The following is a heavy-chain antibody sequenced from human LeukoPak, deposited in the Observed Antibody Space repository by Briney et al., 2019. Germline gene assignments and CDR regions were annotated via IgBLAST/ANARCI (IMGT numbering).Heavy chain of an antibody. CDR1: GFTFTSSA. Sequence: SVKVSCKASGFTFTSSAMQWVRQARGQRLEWIGWIVVGSGNTNYAQKFQERVTITRDMSTSTTYMELSSLRSEDTAVYYCGADLTMVRGVPRWFDPWGQGTLVTVSS. D-gene: IGHD3-10*01. V-gene: IGHV1-58*02. CDR2: IVVGSGNT. CDR3: GADLTMVRGVPRWFDP. J-gene: IGHJ5*02.